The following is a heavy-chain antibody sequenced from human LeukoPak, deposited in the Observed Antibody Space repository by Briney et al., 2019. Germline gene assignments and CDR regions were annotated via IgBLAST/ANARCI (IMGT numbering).Heavy chain of an antibody. Sequence: SETLSLTCAVYGGSFSGYYWSWIRQPPGKGLEWIGEINHSGSTNYNPSLKSRVTISVDTSKNQFSLKLSSVTAADTAVYYCARLIVATIKNQRYYYYYMDVWGKGTTVTVSS. CDR3: ARLIVATIKNQRYYYYYMDV. CDR1: GGSFSGYY. D-gene: IGHD5-12*01. V-gene: IGHV4-34*01. J-gene: IGHJ6*03. CDR2: INHSGST.